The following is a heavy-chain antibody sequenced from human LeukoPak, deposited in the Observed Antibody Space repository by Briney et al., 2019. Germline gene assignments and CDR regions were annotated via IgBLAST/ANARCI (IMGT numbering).Heavy chain of an antibody. CDR3: ARLYYYYYYMDV. J-gene: IGHJ6*03. D-gene: IGHD4-11*01. CDR2: IRYDGSNK. V-gene: IGHV3-30*02. Sequence: GGSLRLSCAASGFTFISYGMHWVRQAPGKGLEWVAFIRYDGSNKYYADSVKGRFTISRDNSKNTLYLQMKSLRAEDTAVYYCARLYYYYYYMDVWGKGTTVTISS. CDR1: GFTFISYG.